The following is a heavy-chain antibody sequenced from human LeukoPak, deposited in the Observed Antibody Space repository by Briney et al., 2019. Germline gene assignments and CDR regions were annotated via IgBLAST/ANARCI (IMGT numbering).Heavy chain of an antibody. Sequence: PSETLSLTCTVSGGSISSYYWSWIRQPPGKGLEWIGYISYSGSVNYNPSLKTRVTMSLDTSRNQFSLRLSSVTAADTAMYYCARVHYASGSLSSWFDPWGRGTLVTVSS. D-gene: IGHD3-10*01. V-gene: IGHV4-59*08. CDR1: GGSISSYY. CDR2: ISYSGSV. J-gene: IGHJ5*02. CDR3: ARVHYASGSLSSWFDP.